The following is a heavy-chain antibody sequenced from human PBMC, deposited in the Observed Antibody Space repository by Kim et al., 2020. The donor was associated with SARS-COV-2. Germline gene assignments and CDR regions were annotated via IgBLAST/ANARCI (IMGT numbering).Heavy chain of an antibody. CDR1: GFSLSTNGVG. Sequence: SGPTLVNPTQTLTLTCTFSGFSLSTNGVGVGWIRQPPGKALEWLALIYCDDDKRYSPSLKSRHTITKDTSKNQVVLTMTNMDPVDTATYYCTHRGGSTWSAPYFASWGPGTLVTVSS. V-gene: IGHV2-5*02. CDR2: IYCDDDK. J-gene: IGHJ4*02. CDR3: THRGGSTWSAPYFAS. D-gene: IGHD6-13*01.